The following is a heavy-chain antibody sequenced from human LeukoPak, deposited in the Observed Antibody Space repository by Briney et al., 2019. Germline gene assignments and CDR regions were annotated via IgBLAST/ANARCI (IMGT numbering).Heavy chain of an antibody. CDR2: MNPNSGNT. J-gene: IGHJ6*03. V-gene: IGHV1-8*03. CDR3: ARGNPYYDFWSGHYYYYYYMDV. D-gene: IGHD3-3*01. CDR1: GYTFTSYD. Sequence: GASVKVSRKASGYTFTSYDINWVRQATGQGLEWMGWMNPNSGNTGYAQKFQGRVTITRNTSISTAYMELSSLRSEDTAVYYCARGNPYYDFWSGHYYYYYYMDVWGKGTTVTVSS.